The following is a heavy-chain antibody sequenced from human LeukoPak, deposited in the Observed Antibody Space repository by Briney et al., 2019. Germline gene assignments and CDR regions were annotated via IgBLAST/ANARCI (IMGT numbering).Heavy chain of an antibody. D-gene: IGHD4-17*01. CDR3: ARQGAVTPRRTHYYAMDV. Sequence: SSETLSLTCSVSDGSINSYYWNWIRRPPGKGLEWIGYIYYNGNTNYSPSLKSRVTMSVDTSKNLFSLKVSSVTAADTAVYYCARQGAVTPRRTHYYAMDVWGPGTTVTVSS. J-gene: IGHJ6*02. CDR2: IYYNGNT. CDR1: DGSINSYY. V-gene: IGHV4-59*08.